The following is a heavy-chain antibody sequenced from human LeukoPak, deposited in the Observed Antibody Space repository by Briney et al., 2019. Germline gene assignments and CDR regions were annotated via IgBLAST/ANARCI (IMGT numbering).Heavy chain of an antibody. Sequence: GGSLRLSCAASGFTFTSYWMSWVRQAPGKGLEWVANIKEDGREKYYVDSVKGRFTISRDNAENSLYLQLNSLRAEDTAIYYCATYRQVLLPFESWGQGTLVTVSS. CDR3: ATYRQVLLPFES. CDR2: IKEDGREK. D-gene: IGHD5-18*01. CDR1: GFTFTSYW. J-gene: IGHJ4*02. V-gene: IGHV3-7*03.